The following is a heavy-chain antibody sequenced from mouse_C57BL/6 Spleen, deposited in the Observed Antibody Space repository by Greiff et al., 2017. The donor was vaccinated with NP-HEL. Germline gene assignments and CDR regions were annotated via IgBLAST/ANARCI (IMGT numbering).Heavy chain of an antibody. D-gene: IGHD1-1*01. CDR3: ASYYGSSYAMDY. V-gene: IGHV1-19*01. J-gene: IGHJ4*01. CDR2: INPYNGGT. Sequence: EVQLQESGPVLVKPGASVKMSCKASGYTFTDYYMNWVKQSHGKSLEWIGVINPYNGGTSYNQKFKGKATLTVDKSSSTAYMGLNSLTSEDSAVYDWASYYGSSYAMDYWGQGTSVTVSS. CDR1: GYTFTDYY.